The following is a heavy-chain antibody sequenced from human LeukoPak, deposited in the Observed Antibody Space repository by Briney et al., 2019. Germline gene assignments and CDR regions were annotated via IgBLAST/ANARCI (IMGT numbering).Heavy chain of an antibody. CDR3: ARGDGCSSTSCPTYYYYMDV. CDR1: GVTFSSYA. CDR2: IIPIFGTA. V-gene: IGHV1-69*06. Sequence: SVKVSCKASGVTFSSYAISWVRQAPGQGLEWMGGIIPIFGTANYAQKFQGRVTITADKSTSTAYMELSSLRSEDTAVYYCARGDGCSSTSCPTYYYYMDVWGKGTTVTVSS. D-gene: IGHD2-2*01. J-gene: IGHJ6*03.